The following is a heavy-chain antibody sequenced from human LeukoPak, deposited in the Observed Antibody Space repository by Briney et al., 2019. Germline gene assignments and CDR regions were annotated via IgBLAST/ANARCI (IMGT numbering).Heavy chain of an antibody. CDR1: GFTFSNCA. CDR2: ISYDGRVK. D-gene: IGHD3-22*01. Sequence: GGSLRLSCAGSGFTFSNCAMHWVRQAPGKNVEWVAAISYDGRVKNYADSVKGRFTISRDNPKNTLYLEMNSLRPEDTAVYYCTKPIDGYLLGYFDHWGQGTLVTVFS. CDR3: TKPIDGYLLGYFDH. V-gene: IGHV3-30-3*02. J-gene: IGHJ4*02.